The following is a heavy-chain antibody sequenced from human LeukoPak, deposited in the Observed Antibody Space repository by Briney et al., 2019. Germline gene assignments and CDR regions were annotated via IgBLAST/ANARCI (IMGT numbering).Heavy chain of an antibody. CDR3: ARAYIYGRSYFDY. CDR2: INHSGST. V-gene: IGHV4-34*01. Sequence: PSETLSLTCAVYGGSFSGYYWSWIRQPPGKGLEWIGEINHSGSTNYNPSLKSRVTISVDTSKNQFSLNLSSVTVADTAIYYCARAYIYGRSYFDYWGQGTLATVSS. J-gene: IGHJ4*02. D-gene: IGHD4-17*01. CDR1: GGSFSGYY.